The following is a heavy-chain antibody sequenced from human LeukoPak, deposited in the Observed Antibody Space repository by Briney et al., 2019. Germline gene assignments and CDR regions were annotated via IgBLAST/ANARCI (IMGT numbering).Heavy chain of an antibody. CDR1: GFTVGSNY. CDR2: IYSGGST. V-gene: IGHV3-66*01. J-gene: IGHJ4*02. CDR3: ARAPPIYGGYYFDY. Sequence: GGSLRLSCAASGFTVGSNYMSWVRQAPGKGLEWVSVIYSGGSTYYADSVKGRFTISRDNSKNTLYLQMNSLRAEDTAVYYCARAPPIYGGYYFDYWGQGTLVTVSS. D-gene: IGHD5-12*01.